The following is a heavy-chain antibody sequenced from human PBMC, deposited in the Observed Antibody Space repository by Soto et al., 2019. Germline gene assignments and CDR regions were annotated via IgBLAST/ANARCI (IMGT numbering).Heavy chain of an antibody. D-gene: IGHD4-4*01. V-gene: IGHV3-66*01. CDR3: ARENSNYSFDY. J-gene: IGHJ4*02. Sequence: GGSLRLSSAASGFTVSSNYMSWVRQAPGKGLEWVSVIYSGGSTYYADSVKGRFTISRDNSKNTLYLQMNSLRAEDTAVYYCARENSNYSFDYWGQGTLVTVSS. CDR2: IYSGGST. CDR1: GFTVSSNY.